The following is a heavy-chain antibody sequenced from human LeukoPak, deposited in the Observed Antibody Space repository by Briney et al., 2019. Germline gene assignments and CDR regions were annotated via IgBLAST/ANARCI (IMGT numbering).Heavy chain of an antibody. CDR2: ISYDGSNK. Sequence: GRSLRHSCAASGFTFSNYDMHWVRQAPGKGLEWVAVISYDGSNKYYADSVKGRFTISRDNSKNTVYLQMNSLRAEDTAVYYCAKDREGTTFDNWGQGTLVTVSS. D-gene: IGHD1-7*01. CDR3: AKDREGTTFDN. J-gene: IGHJ4*02. CDR1: GFTFSNYD. V-gene: IGHV3-30*18.